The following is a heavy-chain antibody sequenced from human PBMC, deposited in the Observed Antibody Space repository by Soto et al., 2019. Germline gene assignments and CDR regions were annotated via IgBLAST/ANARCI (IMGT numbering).Heavy chain of an antibody. CDR1: GYTFTSYD. CDR2: MNPNSGNT. Sequence: QVQLVQSGAEVKKPGASVKVSCKASGYTFTSYDINWVRQATGQGLEWMGWMNPNSGNTGYAQKFQGRVTITRNTSISTAYMELSSLRSEDTAVYYCARGPYYDYIWGSYRDYWGQGTLVTVSS. D-gene: IGHD3-16*02. V-gene: IGHV1-8*01. CDR3: ARGPYYDYIWGSYRDY. J-gene: IGHJ4*02.